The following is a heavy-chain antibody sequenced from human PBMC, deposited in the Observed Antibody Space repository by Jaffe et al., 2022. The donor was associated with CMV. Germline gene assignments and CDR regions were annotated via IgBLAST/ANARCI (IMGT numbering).Heavy chain of an antibody. CDR1: GFTFDDYA. CDR3: AKVTRGKYDY. J-gene: IGHJ4*02. CDR2: ISWNSGSI. V-gene: IGHV3-9*01. Sequence: EVQLVESGGGLVQPGRSLRLSCAASGFTFDDYAMHWVRQAPGKGLEWVSGISWNSGSIGYADSVKGRFTISRDNAKNSLYLQMNSLRAEDTALYYCAKVTRGKYDYWGQGTLVTVSS.